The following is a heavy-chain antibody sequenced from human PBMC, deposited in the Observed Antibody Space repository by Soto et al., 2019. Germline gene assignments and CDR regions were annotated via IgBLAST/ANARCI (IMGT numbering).Heavy chain of an antibody. CDR3: ARGQKGVVVVIANYYYYMDV. D-gene: IGHD2-21*01. CDR1: GGSFSGYY. Sequence: SETLSLTCAVYGGSFSGYYWSWIRQPPGKGLEWIGEINHSGSTNYNPSLKSRVTISVDTSKNQFSLKLSSVTAADTAVYYCARGQKGVVVVIANYYYYMDVWGKGTTVTVSS. CDR2: INHSGST. J-gene: IGHJ6*03. V-gene: IGHV4-34*01.